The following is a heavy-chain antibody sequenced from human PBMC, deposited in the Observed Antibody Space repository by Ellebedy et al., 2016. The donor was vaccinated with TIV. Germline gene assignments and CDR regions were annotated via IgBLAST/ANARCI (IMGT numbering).Heavy chain of an antibody. J-gene: IGHJ6*02. V-gene: IGHV3-64D*06. CDR1: GFTFSSYA. CDR2: ISSNGGST. Sequence: GESLKISCSASGFTFSSYAMHWVRQAPGKGLEYVSAISSNGGSTYYADSGKGRFNISRDNSKNTLYLQMSSLRAEDTAVYYCVKDEGFGELLSTYYYYYGVDVWGQGTTVTVSS. D-gene: IGHD3-10*01. CDR3: VKDEGFGELLSTYYYYYGVDV.